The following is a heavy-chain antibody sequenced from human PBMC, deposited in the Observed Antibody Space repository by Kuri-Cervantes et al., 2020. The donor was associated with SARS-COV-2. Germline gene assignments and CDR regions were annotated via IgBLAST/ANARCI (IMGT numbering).Heavy chain of an antibody. CDR3: TTDFGYGMDYDLFDY. CDR1: GFTFSSYS. CDR2: ISSSSSYI. D-gene: IGHD3-3*01. V-gene: IGHV3-21*01. J-gene: IGHJ4*02. Sequence: GGSLRLSCAASGFTFSSYSMNWVRQAPGKGLEWVSSISSSSSYIYYADSVKGRFTISRDNAKNSLYLQMNSLRAEDTAVYYCTTDFGYGMDYDLFDYWGQGTLVTVSS.